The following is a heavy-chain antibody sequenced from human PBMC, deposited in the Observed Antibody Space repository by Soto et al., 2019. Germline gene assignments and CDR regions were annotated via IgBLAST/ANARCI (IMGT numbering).Heavy chain of an antibody. J-gene: IGHJ4*02. CDR1: GYTFTSYG. V-gene: IGHV1-18*01. D-gene: IGHD5-12*01. CDR2: ISAYNGNT. CDR3: ARCLDAVATTPADY. Sequence: ASLKVSCKASGYTFTSYGISWVRQAPGQGLEWMGWISAYNGNTNYAQKLQGRVTMTTDTSTSTAYMELRSLRSDDTAVYYCARCLDAVATTPADYWGQGTLVTVSS.